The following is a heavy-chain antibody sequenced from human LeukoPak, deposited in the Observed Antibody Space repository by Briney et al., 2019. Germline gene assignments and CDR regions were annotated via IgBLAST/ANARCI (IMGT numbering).Heavy chain of an antibody. J-gene: IGHJ4*02. CDR2: INHSAST. CDR3: ARRLRHYDYVWGSYRYRATPVDY. D-gene: IGHD3-16*02. V-gene: IGHV4-34*01. CDR1: GRSFSGYY. Sequence: SETLSLTCAVYGRSFSGYYWSWIRQPPGKGLEWIGEINHSASTNYNPSLKSRVTISVDTSKNQFSLKLSSVTAADTAVYYCARRLRHYDYVWGSYRYRATPVDYWGQGTLVTVSS.